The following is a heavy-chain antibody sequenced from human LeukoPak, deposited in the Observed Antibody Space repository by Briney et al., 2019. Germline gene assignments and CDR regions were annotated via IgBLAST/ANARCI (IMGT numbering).Heavy chain of an antibody. Sequence: PSETLSLTCTVSGGSISSYYWSWIRQPAGKGLEWIGRIYTSGSTNYDPSLKSRVIISVDTSKNQFSLKMSSVTAADTAVYYCATYYSDSSVYVHYLDSWGQGTLVTVSS. CDR2: IYTSGST. J-gene: IGHJ4*02. CDR1: GGSISSYY. V-gene: IGHV4-4*07. CDR3: ATYYSDSSVYVHYLDS. D-gene: IGHD3-22*01.